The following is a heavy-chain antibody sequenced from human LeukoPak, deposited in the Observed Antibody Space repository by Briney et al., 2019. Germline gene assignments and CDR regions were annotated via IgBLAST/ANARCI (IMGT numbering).Heavy chain of an antibody. J-gene: IGHJ4*02. D-gene: IGHD3-22*01. V-gene: IGHV3-7*03. CDR1: GFVFGYSW. CDR2: INLDGSEI. Sequence: GGSLRLSCEASGFVFGYSWMSWVRQAPGKGLEWVANINLDGSEINYLDSLTGRLTISRDNAKDSLYLQMNGLRAEDTAVYFCVRDRGYSTFDYWGQGTLVTASS. CDR3: VRDRGYSTFDY.